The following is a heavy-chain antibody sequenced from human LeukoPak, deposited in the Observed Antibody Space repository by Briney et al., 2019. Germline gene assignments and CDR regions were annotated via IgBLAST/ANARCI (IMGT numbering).Heavy chain of an antibody. CDR1: GFTFSSYA. Sequence: GRSLRLSCAASGFTFSSYAMHWVRQAPGKGLEWVAVISYDGSNKYYADSVKGRFTISRDNSKNTLYLQMNSLRAEDTAVYYCARGEDYGRLPANPWGQGTLVTVSS. J-gene: IGHJ5*02. V-gene: IGHV3-30-3*01. CDR2: ISYDGSNK. D-gene: IGHD4-17*01. CDR3: ARGEDYGRLPANP.